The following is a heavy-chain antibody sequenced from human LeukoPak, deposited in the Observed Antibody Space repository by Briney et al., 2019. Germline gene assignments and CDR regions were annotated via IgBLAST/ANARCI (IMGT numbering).Heavy chain of an antibody. CDR1: GGFMSNYY. J-gene: IGHJ4*02. D-gene: IGHD4-11*01. CDR2: IYYSGST. Sequence: PSETLSLTCTVSGGFMSNYYWSWIRQPPGNGLEWIGYIYYSGSTNYNPSLESRVTISVDTSTNQLSLKLSSVTAADTAVYYCARAHDYSNYYFDYWGQGTLVSVSS. V-gene: IGHV4-59*01. CDR3: ARAHDYSNYYFDY.